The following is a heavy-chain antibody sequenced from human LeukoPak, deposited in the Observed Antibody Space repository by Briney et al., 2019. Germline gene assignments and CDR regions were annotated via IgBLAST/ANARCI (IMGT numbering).Heavy chain of an antibody. D-gene: IGHD6-13*01. V-gene: IGHV3-53*01. CDR1: GFTFSDYS. CDR3: AREIAAAGAYYYGMDV. Sequence: PGGSLRLSCAASGFTFSDYSMSWVRQVPGKGLEWVSVIYSGGSTYYADSVKGRFTISRDNSKNTLYLQMNSLRAEDTAVYYCAREIAAAGAYYYGMDVWGQGTTVTVSS. J-gene: IGHJ6*02. CDR2: IYSGGST.